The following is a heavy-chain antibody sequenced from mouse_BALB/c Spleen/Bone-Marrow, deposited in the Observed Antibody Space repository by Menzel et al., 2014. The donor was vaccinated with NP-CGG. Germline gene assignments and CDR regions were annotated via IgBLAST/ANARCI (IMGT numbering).Heavy chain of an antibody. Sequence: VMLAESGPGLVAPSQSLSITCTVSGFSLTSYGVHWVRQPPGKGLEWLGIIWAGGSTNYNSALMSRLSISKDNSKSQVFLKMNSLQTDDTAMYYCAISYYGNYKYYLDFWGQGTTLTVSS. V-gene: IGHV2-9*02. J-gene: IGHJ2*01. D-gene: IGHD2-10*01. CDR3: AISYYGNYKYYLDF. CDR1: GFSLTSYG. CDR2: IWAGGST.